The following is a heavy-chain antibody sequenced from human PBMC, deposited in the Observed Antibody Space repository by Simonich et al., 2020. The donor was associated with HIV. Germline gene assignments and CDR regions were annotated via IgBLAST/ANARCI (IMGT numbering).Heavy chain of an antibody. J-gene: IGHJ6*02. Sequence: QVQLVESGGGVVQPGKSLRLSCAASGFPFSSYGMHWVRQAPGKGLEWGAVIWYDGSNKYYADAVKGRFTISRDNSKNTLYLQMNSLRAEDTAIYYCAKALDGDYYYYAMDVWGQGTTVTVSS. CDR1: GFPFSSYG. CDR2: IWYDGSNK. CDR3: AKALDGDYYYYAMDV. D-gene: IGHD3-16*01. V-gene: IGHV3-30*18.